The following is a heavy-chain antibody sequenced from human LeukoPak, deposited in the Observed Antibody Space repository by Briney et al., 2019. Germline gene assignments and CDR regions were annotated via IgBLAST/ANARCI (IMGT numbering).Heavy chain of an antibody. CDR3: ARGNPKVVVILDAFDI. CDR2: IIPIFGTA. CDR1: GGTFSSYA. V-gene: IGHV1-69*05. D-gene: IGHD3-22*01. J-gene: IGHJ3*02. Sequence: GSSVRVSCKASGGTFSSYAISWVRQAPGQGLEWMGGIIPIFGTANYAQKFQGRVTITTDESTSTAYMELSSLRSEDTAVYYCARGNPKVVVILDAFDIWGQGTMVTVSS.